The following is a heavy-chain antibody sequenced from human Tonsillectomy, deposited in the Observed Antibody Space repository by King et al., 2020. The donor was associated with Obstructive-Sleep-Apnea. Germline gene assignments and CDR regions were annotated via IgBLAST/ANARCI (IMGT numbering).Heavy chain of an antibody. CDR2: INHSGRT. CDR1: GGSFSGYY. J-gene: IGHJ6*02. Sequence: VQLQQWGAGLLKPAETLSLTCAVYGGSFSGYYWSWIRQPPGQGLEGIGEINHSGRTNYNPSLKSRVTISVETTKNQFSLNLSSVTAADTAVYYCARGINYYDSGSYQPLYYYGMDVWGQGTTVTVSS. CDR3: ARGINYYDSGSYQPLYYYGMDV. D-gene: IGHD3-10*01. V-gene: IGHV4-34*01.